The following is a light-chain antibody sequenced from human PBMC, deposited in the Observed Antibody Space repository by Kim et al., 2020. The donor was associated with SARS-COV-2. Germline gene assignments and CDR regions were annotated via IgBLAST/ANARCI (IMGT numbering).Light chain of an antibody. CDR3: QQYGSSPGT. J-gene: IGKJ1*01. CDR1: QSVSNNF. Sequence: PGERATPSCRASQSVSNNFLAWYQQKPGQAPRLLFYGASSRATGISDRFSGSGSATDFTLTISRLEPEDFAVYFCQQYGSSPGTFGQGTKVDIK. CDR2: GAS. V-gene: IGKV3-20*01.